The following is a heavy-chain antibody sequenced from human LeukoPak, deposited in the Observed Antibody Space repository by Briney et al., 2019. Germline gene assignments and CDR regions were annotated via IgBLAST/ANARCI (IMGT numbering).Heavy chain of an antibody. CDR3: ARENETYYDILTGYYSFFDY. J-gene: IGHJ4*02. Sequence: SETLSLTCTVSGGSISSGSYYWSWIRQPPGKGLEWIGEINHSGSTNYNPSLKSRVTISVDTSKNQFSLKLSSVTAADTAVYYCARENETYYDILTGYYSFFDYWGQGTLVTVSS. V-gene: IGHV4-39*07. CDR1: GGSISSGSYY. D-gene: IGHD3-9*01. CDR2: INHSGST.